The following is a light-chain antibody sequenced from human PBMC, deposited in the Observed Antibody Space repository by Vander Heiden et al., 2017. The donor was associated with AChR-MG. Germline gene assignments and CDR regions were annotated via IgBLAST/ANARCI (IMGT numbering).Light chain of an antibody. V-gene: IGKV1-33*01. Sequence: DIQLTQSPSSLSASVGERVTITCQASQDISNFLNWYQHKPGRAPKLLIFDASNLETGVPSRFSGSGSGTDFTFTINSLQPEDVATYYCHQERHLVTFGPGTKVQIK. CDR2: DAS. CDR3: HQERHLVT. J-gene: IGKJ3*01. CDR1: QDISNF.